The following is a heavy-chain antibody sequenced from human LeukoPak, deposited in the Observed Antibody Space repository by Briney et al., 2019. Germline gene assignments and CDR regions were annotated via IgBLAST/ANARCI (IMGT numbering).Heavy chain of an antibody. CDR2: INHSGST. CDR3: ARDPEGDDSSWYDY. J-gene: IGHJ4*02. CDR1: GGSFSGYY. V-gene: IGHV4-34*01. D-gene: IGHD6-13*01. Sequence: SETLSLTCAVYGGSFSGYYCSWIRQPPGKGLEWIGEINHSGSTNYNPSLKSRVTISVDTSKNQVSLKLTSVTAADTAVYYCARDPEGDDSSWYDYWGQGTLVTVSS.